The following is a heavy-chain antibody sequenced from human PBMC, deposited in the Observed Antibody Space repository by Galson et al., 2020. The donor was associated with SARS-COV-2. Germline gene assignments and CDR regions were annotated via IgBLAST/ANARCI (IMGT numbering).Heavy chain of an antibody. CDR2: IYHSGST. J-gene: IGHJ4*02. V-gene: IGHV4-4*02. CDR1: GDSISSSNW. CDR3: ARGLGELSLSGYFDY. Sequence: SETLSLTRAVSGDSISSSNWWSWVRQPPGKGLEWIGEIYHSGSTNYNPSLKSRVTISVDKSKNQFSLKLSSVTAADTAVYYCARGLGELSLSGYFDYWGQGTLVTVSS. D-gene: IGHD3-16*02.